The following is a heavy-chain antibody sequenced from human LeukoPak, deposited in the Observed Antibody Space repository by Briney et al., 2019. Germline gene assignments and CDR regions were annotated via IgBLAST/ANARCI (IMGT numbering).Heavy chain of an antibody. CDR3: ARDGARPYSSSQADSY. V-gene: IGHV3-66*01. CDR2: IYSGGST. J-gene: IGHJ4*02. D-gene: IGHD6-6*01. CDR1: GFTVSSNY. Sequence: GGSLRLSCAASGFTVSSNYMSWVRQAPGKGLEWVSVIYSGGSTYYADSVKGRFTISRDNSKNTLYLQMNSLRAGDTAVYYCARDGARPYSSSQADSYWGQGTLVTVSS.